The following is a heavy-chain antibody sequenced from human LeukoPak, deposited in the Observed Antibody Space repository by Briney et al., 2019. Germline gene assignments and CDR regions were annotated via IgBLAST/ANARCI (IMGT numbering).Heavy chain of an antibody. CDR2: INPNSGGT. CDR1: GYTFTDYY. CDR3: ARERTAARNWFDP. J-gene: IGHJ5*02. V-gene: IGHV1-2*02. Sequence: ASVKVSCKASGYTFTDYYMHWVRQAPGQGPEWMGWINPNSGGTNYAQKFQGRVTMTRDTSISTAYMELSRLRSDDTAVYYCARERTAARNWFDPWGQGTLVTVSS. D-gene: IGHD6-6*01.